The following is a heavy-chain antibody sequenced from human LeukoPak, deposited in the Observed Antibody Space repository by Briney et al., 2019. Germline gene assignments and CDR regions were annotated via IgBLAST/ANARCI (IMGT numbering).Heavy chain of an antibody. D-gene: IGHD3-10*01. Sequence: GGSLRLSCAASGFTFSSYSMNWVRQAPGKGLEGVSYISSSSSTIYYAVSVKGRFTISRDNAKNSLYLQMNSLRAEDTAVYCCARLWFGELVYRGSELDYWGQGTLVTVSS. CDR3: ARLWFGELVYRGSELDY. J-gene: IGHJ4*02. V-gene: IGHV3-48*04. CDR2: ISSSSSTI. CDR1: GFTFSSYS.